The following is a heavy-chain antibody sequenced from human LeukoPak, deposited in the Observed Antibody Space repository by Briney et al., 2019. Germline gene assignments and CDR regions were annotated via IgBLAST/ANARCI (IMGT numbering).Heavy chain of an antibody. CDR3: ARDTRYSYGSSAFDI. CDR2: ISGSGGST. J-gene: IGHJ3*02. D-gene: IGHD5-18*01. CDR1: GFTFSSYA. V-gene: IGHV3-23*01. Sequence: GGSLRLSCAASGFTFSSYAMGWVRQAPGKGLEWVSAISGSGGSTYYADSVKGRFTISRDNSKNTLYLQMNSLRAEDTAVYYCARDTRYSYGSSAFDIWGQGTMVTVSS.